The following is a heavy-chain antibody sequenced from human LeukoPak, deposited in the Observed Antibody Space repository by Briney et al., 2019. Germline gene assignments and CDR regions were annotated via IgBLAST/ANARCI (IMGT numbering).Heavy chain of an antibody. J-gene: IGHJ4*02. CDR3: ARGGLIYDSSGYYFVVFDY. D-gene: IGHD3-22*01. V-gene: IGHV4-34*01. CDR1: GGSFSGYY. Sequence: SETLSLTCAVDGGSFSGYYGSWIRQPPGKGLGWMGEINHSGSTNYNPSLTSRVTISVDTSKNQFSLKLSSVTAADTAVYYCARGGLIYDSSGYYFVVFDYWGQGTLVTVSS. CDR2: INHSGST.